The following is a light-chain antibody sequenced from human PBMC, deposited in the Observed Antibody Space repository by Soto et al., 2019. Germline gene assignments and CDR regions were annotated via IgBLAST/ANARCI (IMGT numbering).Light chain of an antibody. CDR3: QKYNGAPRA. V-gene: IGKV1-27*01. Sequence: DIQMTQSPSSLSASVGDRVTITCRASQGITNYLAWYQQKPGKVPKLLIYAASTLQSGVPSRFSGSGSGTDFPLTISRLQPEDVATYYCQKYNGAPRAFGQGTKVEIK. CDR2: AAS. CDR1: QGITNY. J-gene: IGKJ1*01.